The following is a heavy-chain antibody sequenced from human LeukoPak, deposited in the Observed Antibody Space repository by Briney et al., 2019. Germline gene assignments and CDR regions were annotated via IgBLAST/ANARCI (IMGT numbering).Heavy chain of an antibody. J-gene: IGHJ4*02. CDR3: ASQVEMKAYYFDY. Sequence: SETLSLTCTVSGGSISSYYWSWIRQPPGKGLEWIGYIYYSGSTNYNPSLKSRVTISVDTSKNQFSLKLSSVTAADTAVYYCASQVEMKAYYFDYWGQGTLVTVSS. D-gene: IGHD5-24*01. CDR2: IYYSGST. CDR1: GGSISSYY. V-gene: IGHV4-59*08.